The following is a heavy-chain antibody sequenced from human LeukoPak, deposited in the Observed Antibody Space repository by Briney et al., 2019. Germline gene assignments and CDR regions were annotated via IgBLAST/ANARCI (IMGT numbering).Heavy chain of an antibody. J-gene: IGHJ4*02. CDR2: IKSKTDGGTT. V-gene: IGHV3-15*01. D-gene: IGHD1-26*01. Sequence: PGGSLRLSCAASGFTSSNAWMSWVRQAPGKGLEWVGRIKSKTDGGTTDYAAPVKGRFTISRDDSKNTLYLQMNSLKTEDTAVYYCTTDPALIVGATLTFDYWGQGTLVTVSS. CDR1: GFTSSNAW. CDR3: TTDPALIVGATLTFDY.